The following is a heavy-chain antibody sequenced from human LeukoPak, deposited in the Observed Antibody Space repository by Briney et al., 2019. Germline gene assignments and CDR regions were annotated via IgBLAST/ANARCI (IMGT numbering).Heavy chain of an antibody. J-gene: IGHJ4*02. CDR2: ISSDGDST. CDR1: GFTFSTYP. CDR3: VKRTTDYYYYDY. V-gene: IGHV3-64D*06. Sequence: GGSLRLSCSASGFTFSTYPMHWVRQAPGRRLEYVSSISSDGDSTYYADSVKGRFTISRDNSKNTLYLQTSSLRAEDTAVYYCVKRTTDYYYYDYWGRGTLVTVSS. D-gene: IGHD3-9*01.